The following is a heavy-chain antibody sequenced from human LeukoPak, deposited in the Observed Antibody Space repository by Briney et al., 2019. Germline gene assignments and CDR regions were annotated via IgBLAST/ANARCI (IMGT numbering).Heavy chain of an antibody. D-gene: IGHD4-11*01. CDR1: GFTSSIYG. J-gene: IGHJ4*02. V-gene: IGHV3-23*01. Sequence: AGGSLRLSCAASGFTSSIYGMSWVRQAPGKGLEWVSGISGSGGSTYYADSVKGRFTISRDNSKNTLHLQMNSLRAEDTAVYYCAKGLHGREWGQGTLVTVSS. CDR3: AKGLHGRE. CDR2: ISGSGGST.